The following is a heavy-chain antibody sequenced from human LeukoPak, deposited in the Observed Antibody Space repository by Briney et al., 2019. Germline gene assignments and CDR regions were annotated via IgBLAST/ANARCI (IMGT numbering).Heavy chain of an antibody. V-gene: IGHV3-23*01. Sequence: GGSLRLSCAASGFTFSSYAMSWVRQAPGKGLEWVSIISGSGGNTFYADAVKGRFTISRDNSINTLYLQMNNLRDDDTAVYYCAKDPPCSGGTCYGYFESWGQGTLVTVSS. CDR3: AKDPPCSGGTCYGYFES. J-gene: IGHJ4*02. CDR1: GFTFSSYA. CDR2: ISGSGGNT. D-gene: IGHD2-15*01.